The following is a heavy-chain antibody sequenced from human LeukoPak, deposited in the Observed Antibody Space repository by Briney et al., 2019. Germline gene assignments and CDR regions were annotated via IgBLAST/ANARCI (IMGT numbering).Heavy chain of an antibody. CDR1: GYSISSGYY. CDR2: IYHSGST. J-gene: IGHJ3*02. CDR3: AREFGATDAFDI. D-gene: IGHD1-26*01. V-gene: IGHV4-38-2*02. Sequence: SETLSLTCTVSGYSISSGYYWGWIRPPPGKGLEWIGSIYHSGSTYYNPSLKSRVTISVDTSKNQFSLKLSSVTAADTAVYYCAREFGATDAFDIWGQGTMVTVSS.